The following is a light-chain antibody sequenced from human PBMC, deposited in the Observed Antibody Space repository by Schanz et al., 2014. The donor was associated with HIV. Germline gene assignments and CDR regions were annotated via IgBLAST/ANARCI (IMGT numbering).Light chain of an antibody. J-gene: IGKJ1*01. CDR3: QHYSGFSGT. CDR1: ENINNH. V-gene: IGKV1-5*01. CDR2: GAS. Sequence: DIQMPQSPSTLSASVGDRVTITCRASENINNHLAWYQQKPGSAPKLLIHGASTLENGVPSTFSGRGSGTEFTLTISSLQPDDFATYYCQHYSGFSGTFGLGTKVELK.